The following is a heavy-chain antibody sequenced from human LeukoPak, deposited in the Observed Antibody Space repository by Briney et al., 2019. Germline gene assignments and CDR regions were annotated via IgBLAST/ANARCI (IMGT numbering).Heavy chain of an antibody. CDR3: ARHSPVGIYYFDY. V-gene: IGHV4-59*08. CDR1: GDSISSYY. CDR2: IYYSGST. Sequence: SETLSLTCTVSGDSISSYYWTWIRQPPGKGLEWIGYIYYSGSTNYNPSLKSRVTISVDTSKNQFSLKLSSVTAADTAVYYCARHSPVGIYYFDYWGQGTLVTVSS. D-gene: IGHD1-26*01. J-gene: IGHJ4*02.